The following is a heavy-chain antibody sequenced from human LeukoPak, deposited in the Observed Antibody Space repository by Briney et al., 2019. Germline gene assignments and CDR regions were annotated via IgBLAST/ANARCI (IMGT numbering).Heavy chain of an antibody. D-gene: IGHD5-18*01. Sequence: GGSLRLSCAASGFTFSGSAMHWVRQASGKGLEWVGHIRSKANSYATAYAASVKGRFTISRDDSKNTAYLQMNSLKTEDTAVYYCTRHADLADTAMGGMTDWGQGTLVTVSS. CDR3: TRHADLADTAMGGMTD. CDR1: GFTFSGSA. V-gene: IGHV3-73*01. CDR2: IRSKANSYAT. J-gene: IGHJ4*02.